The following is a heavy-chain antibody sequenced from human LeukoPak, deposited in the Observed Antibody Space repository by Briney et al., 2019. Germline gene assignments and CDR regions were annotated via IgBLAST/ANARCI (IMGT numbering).Heavy chain of an antibody. CDR2: MNPNSGNT. CDR3: ARGGHFLPVTTGWYAFDI. J-gene: IGHJ3*02. D-gene: IGHD4-11*01. V-gene: IGHV1-8*03. Sequence: ASVKVSCKASRYTFTSYGISWVRQATGQGLEWMGWMNPNSGNTGYAQKFQGRVTITRNTSISTAYMELSSLRSEDTAVYYCARGGHFLPVTTGWYAFDIWGQGTMVTVSS. CDR1: RYTFTSYG.